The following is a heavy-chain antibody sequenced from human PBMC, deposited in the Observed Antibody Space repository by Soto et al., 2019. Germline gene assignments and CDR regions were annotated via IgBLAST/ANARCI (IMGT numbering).Heavy chain of an antibody. V-gene: IGHV2-70*13. Sequence: SGPTLVNPTQTLTLTCTFSGFSVTTSGVSVNWIRQPPGKALEWLALIDWDDDKYYNTFLKTRLTISRDTSKPKVVLTMTNMDPLDTATYYCARISYYRERLDSWGEGTLVTVCS. J-gene: IGHJ5*01. CDR2: IDWDDDK. D-gene: IGHD3-10*01. CDR1: GFSVTTSGVS. CDR3: ARISYYRERLDS.